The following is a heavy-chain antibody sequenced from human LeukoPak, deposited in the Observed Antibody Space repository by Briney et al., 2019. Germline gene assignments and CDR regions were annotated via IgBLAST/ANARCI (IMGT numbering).Heavy chain of an antibody. CDR2: ISAYKGNT. D-gene: IGHD3-3*01. J-gene: IGHJ6*02. Sequence: ASVKVSCKASGYTFTSYGISWVRQAPGQGLEWMGWISAYKGNTNYAQKLQGRVTMTTDTSTSTAYMELRSLRSDDTAVYYCAVNFWSGYYPYYYGMDVWGQGTTVTVSS. CDR1: GYTFTSYG. V-gene: IGHV1-18*01. CDR3: AVNFWSGYYPYYYGMDV.